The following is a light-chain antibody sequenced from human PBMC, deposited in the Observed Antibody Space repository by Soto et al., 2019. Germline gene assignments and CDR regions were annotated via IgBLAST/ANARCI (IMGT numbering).Light chain of an antibody. J-gene: IGLJ3*02. CDR2: GVG. V-gene: IGLV2-14*01. CDR1: TSDVGGYNY. Sequence: QSALTQPASVSGSPAQSITISCTGTTSDVGGYNYVSWYQQHPGKAPKLMIYGVGNRPSGVSNRFSGSKSGNTASLTISGLQAEDEADYYCSSYTTSSAVVFGGGTKVTVL. CDR3: SSYTTSSAVV.